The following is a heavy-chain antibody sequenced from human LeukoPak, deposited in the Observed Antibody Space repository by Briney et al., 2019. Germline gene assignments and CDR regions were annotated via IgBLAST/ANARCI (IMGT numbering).Heavy chain of an antibody. CDR1: GFTLSSYW. D-gene: IGHD3-3*01. Sequence: GGSLRLXCAASGFTLSSYWMHWGRQAPGKGLVWVSRINSDGSSTSYADSVKGRFTVSRDNAKNTLYLQMNSLRAEDTAVYYCASTYDFWSGYLMAWGQGTLVTVSS. CDR3: ASTYDFWSGYLMA. CDR2: INSDGSST. V-gene: IGHV3-74*01. J-gene: IGHJ5*02.